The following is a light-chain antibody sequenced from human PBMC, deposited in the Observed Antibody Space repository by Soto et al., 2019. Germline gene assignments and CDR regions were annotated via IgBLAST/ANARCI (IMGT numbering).Light chain of an antibody. Sequence: EIVLTQSPATLYVSPGERATPSCRASQSLSSNVAWYQQRPGQAPRLLIYATSSRASDVPARFSGGGSGTEFTLTIASLQSEDFAIYYCQQYNHWPRMLSFGGGTKVDIK. CDR3: QQYNHWPRMLS. CDR1: QSLSSN. CDR2: ATS. V-gene: IGKV3-15*01. J-gene: IGKJ4*01.